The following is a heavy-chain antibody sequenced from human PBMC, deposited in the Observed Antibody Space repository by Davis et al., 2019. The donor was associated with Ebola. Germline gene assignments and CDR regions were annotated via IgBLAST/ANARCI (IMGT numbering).Heavy chain of an antibody. J-gene: IGHJ6*03. D-gene: IGHD6-13*01. CDR1: GFTFSSYG. CDR2: IWYDGSNK. V-gene: IGHV3-33*01. Sequence: PGGSLRLSCAASGFTFSSYGMHWVRQAPGKGLEWVAVIWYDGSNKYYADSVKGRFTISRDNAKNSLYLQMNSLRAEDTAVYYCARDRGAAAGPYYYYYMDVWGKGTTVTVSS. CDR3: ARDRGAAAGPYYYYYMDV.